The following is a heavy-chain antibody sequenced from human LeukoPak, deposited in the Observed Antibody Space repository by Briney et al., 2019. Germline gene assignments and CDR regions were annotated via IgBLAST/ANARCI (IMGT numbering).Heavy chain of an antibody. Sequence: SDTLSLTCTVSGYSISSGYYWGWIRPPPGKGLEWIGSIYHSGKTYYNPSLKSRVTISVDTSKNQVSLKLSSVTAADTAVYYCAREGDSSSVGWCDPWGQGTLVTVSS. CDR3: AREGDSSSVGWCDP. CDR1: GYSISSGYY. J-gene: IGHJ5*02. D-gene: IGHD6-13*01. V-gene: IGHV4-38-2*02. CDR2: IYHSGKT.